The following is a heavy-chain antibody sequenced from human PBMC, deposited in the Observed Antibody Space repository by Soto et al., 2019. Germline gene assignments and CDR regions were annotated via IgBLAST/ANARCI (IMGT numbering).Heavy chain of an antibody. CDR3: ARANLGVIASLTFGMDV. D-gene: IGHD3-10*01. CDR2: IYYSGST. V-gene: IGHV4-59*01. J-gene: IGHJ6*02. CDR1: GGSISSYY. Sequence: PSETLSLTCTVSGGSISSYYWSWIRKPPGKGLEWIGYIYYSGSTNYNPSLKSRVTISVDTSKNQFSLKLSSVTAADTAVYYCARANLGVIASLTFGMDVWGQGTTVTVSS.